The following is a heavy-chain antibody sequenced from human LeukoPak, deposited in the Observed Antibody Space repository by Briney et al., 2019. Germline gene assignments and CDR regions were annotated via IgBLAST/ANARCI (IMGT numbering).Heavy chain of an antibody. CDR2: INHSGST. V-gene: IGHV4-34*01. CDR3: ARGVAFDP. Sequence: SETLSLTCAVYGGSLSGYYWSWIRQPPGKGLEWIGEINHSGSTNYNPSLKSRVTISVDTSKNQFSLKLSSVTAADTAVYYCARGVAFDPWGQGTLVTVSS. CDR1: GGSLSGYY. J-gene: IGHJ5*02.